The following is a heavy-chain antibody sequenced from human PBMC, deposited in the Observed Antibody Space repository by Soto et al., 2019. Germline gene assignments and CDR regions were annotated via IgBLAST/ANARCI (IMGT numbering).Heavy chain of an antibody. CDR3: VTGPYTYRDY. CDR2: IKSKIDGGTT. D-gene: IGHD3-16*01. J-gene: IGHJ4*02. CDR1: GFTFSNVW. Sequence: EVQLVESGGGLVKPRGSLRLSCAASGFTFSNVWMNWVRQAPGKGLEWVCRIKSKIDGGTTDYAAPVKGRFTISRDDSKNTLYMQMNSLQTDDTGVYYCVTGPYTYRDYWGQGTLVTVSS. V-gene: IGHV3-15*01.